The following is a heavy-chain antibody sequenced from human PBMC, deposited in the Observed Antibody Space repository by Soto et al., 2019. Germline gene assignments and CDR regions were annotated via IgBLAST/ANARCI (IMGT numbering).Heavy chain of an antibody. CDR1: QISFSSYW. CDR3: ATDLTWPNY. Sequence: EEQLVESGGGLVQPGGSLKLSCVVSQISFSSYWMTWVGQAPGKGLECVANINQEGSEKYYEDSVKGRCTISRDNTKNSLYLHMNSLIAEETAVYYCATDLTWPNYWGHGTLVAVSS. J-gene: IGHJ4*01. CDR2: INQEGSEK. V-gene: IGHV3-7*01.